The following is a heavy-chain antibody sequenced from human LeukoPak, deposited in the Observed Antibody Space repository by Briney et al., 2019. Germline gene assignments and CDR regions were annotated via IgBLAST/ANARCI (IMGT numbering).Heavy chain of an antibody. V-gene: IGHV3-7*01. Sequence: PGGSLRLSCAASGFTFSSYWMSWVRQAPGKGLEWVANIKQDGSEKYYVDSVKGRFTISRDNAKDSLYLQINSLRAEDTAVYYCARVGKRGLQFDAFDIWGQGTMVTVSS. J-gene: IGHJ3*02. CDR2: IKQDGSEK. CDR3: ARVGKRGLQFDAFDI. D-gene: IGHD5-24*01. CDR1: GFTFSSYW.